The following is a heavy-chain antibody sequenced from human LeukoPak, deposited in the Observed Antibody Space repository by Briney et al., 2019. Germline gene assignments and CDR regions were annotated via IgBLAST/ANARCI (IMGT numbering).Heavy chain of an antibody. D-gene: IGHD1-1*01. CDR3: AREAERRIVN. CDR2: IHVSGTT. V-gene: IGHV4-38-2*02. CDR1: GSSISSGYY. Sequence: SETLSLTCVVSGSSISSGYYWGWIRQPPGKGLEWIANIHVSGTTFYNSSLNSRVAISIDTSKNQFSLKLSSVTAADTAVYFCAREAERRIVNWGRGTLVTVSS. J-gene: IGHJ4*02.